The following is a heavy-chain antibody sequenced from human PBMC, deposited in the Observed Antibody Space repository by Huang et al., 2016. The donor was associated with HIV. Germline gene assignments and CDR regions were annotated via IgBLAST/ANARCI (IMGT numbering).Heavy chain of an antibody. CDR2: ITPSFDKT. J-gene: IGHJ4*02. D-gene: IGHD1-26*01. Sequence: QVQLVQSGAEVKKPGSSVKVSCKASGGTFSSYVISWVRQAPGQGLEWMGGITPSFDKTNYAQKFQGRVTIIADESTRTAYMEMSSLRPEDTATYYCATGPRGSGSFNWGQGTLVIVSS. V-gene: IGHV1-69*01. CDR3: ATGPRGSGSFN. CDR1: GGTFSSYV.